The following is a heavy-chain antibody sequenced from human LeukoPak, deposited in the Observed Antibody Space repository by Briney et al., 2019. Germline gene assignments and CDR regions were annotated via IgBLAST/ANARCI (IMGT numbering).Heavy chain of an antibody. Sequence: SETLSLTCTVSGGSISSYYWSWIRQPPGKGLEWIGYIYYSGTTNYNPSLKSRVTISVDTSKNQFSLKLSSVTAADTAVYYCARGVYIAAAQYGYWAQGTLVTVSS. CDR2: IYYSGTT. D-gene: IGHD6-13*01. CDR3: ARGVYIAAAQYGY. CDR1: GGSISSYY. J-gene: IGHJ4*02. V-gene: IGHV4-59*01.